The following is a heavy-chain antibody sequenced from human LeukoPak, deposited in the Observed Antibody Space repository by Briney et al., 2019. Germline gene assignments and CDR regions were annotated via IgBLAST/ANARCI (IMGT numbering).Heavy chain of an antibody. V-gene: IGHV3-74*01. J-gene: IGHJ3*02. CDR3: ARGRGVVISAFDI. CDR1: GFTFSNYW. CDR2: INSDGSTT. D-gene: IGHD3-22*01. Sequence: GGSLRLSCAASGFTFSNYWMHWVRHAPGKGLLWVSRINSDGSTTTYADSVKGRFTISRDNDKNMLYLEMNSLRAEDTAVYYCARGRGVVISAFDIWGQGTMVTVSS.